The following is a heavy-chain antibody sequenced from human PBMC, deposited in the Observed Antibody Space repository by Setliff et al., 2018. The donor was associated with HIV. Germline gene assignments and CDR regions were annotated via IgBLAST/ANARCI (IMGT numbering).Heavy chain of an antibody. V-gene: IGHV4-4*07. CDR3: ARQTATGTSATFDS. CDR1: GGSISGDF. J-gene: IGHJ4*02. CDR2: THASGTT. Sequence: SETLSLTCTVSGGSISGDFWTWIRQPAGEGLEWIGRTHASGTTQCEPSLKNRCSMSVDTSKDQFSLKLSSVTAADTAVYYCARQTATGTSATFDSWGQGSLVTVSS. D-gene: IGHD2-21*02.